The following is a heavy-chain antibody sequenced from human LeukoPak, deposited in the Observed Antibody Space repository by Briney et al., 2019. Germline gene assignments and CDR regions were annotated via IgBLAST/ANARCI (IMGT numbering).Heavy chain of an antibody. J-gene: IGHJ4*02. CDR3: AKYGGDSGVAFDN. D-gene: IGHD2-21*02. V-gene: IGHV3-21*01. CDR2: ISSSSSYI. CDR1: GFTFSSYS. Sequence: GGSLRLSCAASGFTFSSYSMNWVRQAPGKGLEWVSSISSSSSYIYYADSVKGRFTISRDNAKNSLYLQMNSLRDEDTAVYYCAKYGGDSGVAFDNWGQGTQVTVSS.